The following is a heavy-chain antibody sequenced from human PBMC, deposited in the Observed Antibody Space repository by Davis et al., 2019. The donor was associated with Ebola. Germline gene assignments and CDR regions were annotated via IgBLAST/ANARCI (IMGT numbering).Heavy chain of an antibody. V-gene: IGHV3-74*01. CDR2: INSDGSST. J-gene: IGHJ6*02. D-gene: IGHD1-26*01. Sequence: GESLKISCAASGFTFSSYWMHWVRQAPGKGLVWVSRINSDGSSTSYADSVKGRFTISRDNAKNSLYLQMNSLRAEDTAVYYCARVIVGATTYYYYGMDVWGQETTVTVSS. CDR1: GFTFSSYW. CDR3: ARVIVGATTYYYYGMDV.